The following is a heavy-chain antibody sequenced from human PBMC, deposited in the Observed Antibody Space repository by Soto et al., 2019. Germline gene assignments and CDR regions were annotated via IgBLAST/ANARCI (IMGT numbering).Heavy chain of an antibody. V-gene: IGHV3-9*01. CDR3: AKDIGPGLQLGASVDYYYYYMDV. CDR2: ISWNSGSI. Sequence: GGSLRLSCAASGFTFDDYAMHWVRQAPGKGLEWVSGISWNSGSIGYADSVKGRFTISRDNAKNSLYLQMNSLRAEDTALYYCAKDIGPGLQLGASVDYYYYYMDVWGKGTTVTVSS. CDR1: GFTFDDYA. J-gene: IGHJ6*03. D-gene: IGHD5-18*01.